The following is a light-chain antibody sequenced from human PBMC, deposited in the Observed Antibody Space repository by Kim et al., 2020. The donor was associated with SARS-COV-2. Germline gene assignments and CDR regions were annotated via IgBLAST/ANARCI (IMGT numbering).Light chain of an antibody. Sequence: ASVKLTCPQSSGHSSYAIAWHQQHPEKGPRYLMKVNSDGSHSKGDGIPDRFSGSSSGAERYLTISSLQSEDEADYYCQTWDTGSWVFGGGTQLTVL. V-gene: IGLV4-69*01. CDR2: VNSDGSH. J-gene: IGLJ3*02. CDR3: QTWDTGSWV. CDR1: SGHSSYA.